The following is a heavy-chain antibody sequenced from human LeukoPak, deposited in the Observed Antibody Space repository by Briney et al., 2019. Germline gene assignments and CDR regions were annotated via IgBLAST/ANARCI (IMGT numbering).Heavy chain of an antibody. V-gene: IGHV3-23*01. CDR3: AKGSDSSGPPY. Sequence: GGSLRLSCAASGFTFSSHAMSWVRQAPGKGLERVSAISGSGGSTYYADSVKGRFTISRDNSKNTLYLQMNSLRAEDTAVYYCAKGSDSSGPPYWGQGTLVTVSS. CDR1: GFTFSSHA. D-gene: IGHD3-22*01. J-gene: IGHJ4*02. CDR2: ISGSGGST.